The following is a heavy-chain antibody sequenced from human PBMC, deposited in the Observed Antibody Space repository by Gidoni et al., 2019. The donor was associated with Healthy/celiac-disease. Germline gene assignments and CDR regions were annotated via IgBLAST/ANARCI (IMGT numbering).Heavy chain of an antibody. J-gene: IGHJ2*01. V-gene: IGHV3-23*01. D-gene: IGHD5-18*01. Sequence: EVQLLESGGGLVQPGGYLRLSCPASGFTFSSYAMSWVRQAPGKGLEWVSAIGGSGGSTYYADSVKGRFTISRDNSKNTLYLQMNSLRAEDTAVYYCASAYSYGPDWYFDLWGRGTLVTVSS. CDR1: GFTFSSYA. CDR2: IGGSGGST. CDR3: ASAYSYGPDWYFDL.